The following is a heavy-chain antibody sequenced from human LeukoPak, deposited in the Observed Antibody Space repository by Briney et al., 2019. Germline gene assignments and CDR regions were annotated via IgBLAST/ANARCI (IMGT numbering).Heavy chain of an antibody. CDR2: ISWNSGSI. D-gene: IGHD6-6*01. CDR3: AKDRSSSSSAYAFDI. V-gene: IGHV3-9*01. J-gene: IGHJ3*02. Sequence: PGRSLRLSCAASGFTFDDYAMHWVRQAPGKGLEWVSGISWNSGSIGYADSVKGRFTISRDNSKNTLYLQMNSLRAEDTAVYYCAKDRSSSSSAYAFDIWGQGTMVTVSS. CDR1: GFTFDDYA.